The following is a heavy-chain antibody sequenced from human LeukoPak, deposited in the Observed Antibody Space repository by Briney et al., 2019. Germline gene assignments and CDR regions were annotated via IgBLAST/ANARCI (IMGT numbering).Heavy chain of an antibody. Sequence: SETLSLTFTVSGGSISSSSYYWGWIRQPPGKGLEWIGSIYYSGSTYYNPSLKSRVTISVDTSKNQFSLKPSSVTAADTAVYYCARDTPSYGDYGHNWFDPWGQGTLVTVSS. V-gene: IGHV4-39*07. CDR2: IYYSGST. CDR3: ARDTPSYGDYGHNWFDP. D-gene: IGHD4-17*01. CDR1: GGSISSSSYY. J-gene: IGHJ5*02.